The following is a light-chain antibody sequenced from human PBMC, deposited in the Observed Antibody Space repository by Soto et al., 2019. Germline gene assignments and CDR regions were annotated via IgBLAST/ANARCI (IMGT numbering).Light chain of an antibody. V-gene: IGKV1-39*01. CDR3: QQSYSTLLS. CDR2: AAS. Sequence: DIQMTQSPSSLSASVGDRVTITCRASQTIIRYLNWYQQKPGRAPNLLIYAASTLQSGVPSRFSSSASGREFPLTISSLQPEDFATYYCQQSYSTLLSFGPGIKVEIK. J-gene: IGKJ3*01. CDR1: QTIIRY.